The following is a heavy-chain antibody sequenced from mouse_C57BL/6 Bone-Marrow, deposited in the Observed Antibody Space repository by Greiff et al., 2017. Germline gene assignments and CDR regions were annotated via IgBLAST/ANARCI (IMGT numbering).Heavy chain of an antibody. D-gene: IGHD3-2*02. V-gene: IGHV5-4*01. Sequence: VQLQESGGGLVKPGGSLKLSCAASGFTFSSYAMSWVRQTPGKRLAWVATISDGGSYTYYPDNVKGRFTISRDNANNNLYLQMSHLESDDTAMYYCAGKTAQALWGQGTTLTVSS. CDR2: ISDGGSYT. CDR3: AGKTAQAL. CDR1: GFTFSSYA. J-gene: IGHJ2*01.